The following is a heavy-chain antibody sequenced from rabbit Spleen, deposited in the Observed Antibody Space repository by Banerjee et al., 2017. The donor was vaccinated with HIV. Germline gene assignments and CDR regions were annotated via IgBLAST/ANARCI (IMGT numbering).Heavy chain of an antibody. Sequence: QSLEESGGDLVKPEGSLTLTCTASGFSFSSSYYMCWVRQAPGKGLEWIACIYAGSSGSTYSATWAKGRFTLSKTSSTTVTLQMTSLTAADTATYFCARDAGTSFSTYGMDLWGPGTLVTVS. D-gene: IGHD8-1*01. CDR2: IYAGSSGST. CDR3: ARDAGTSFSTYGMDL. CDR1: GFSFSSSYY. J-gene: IGHJ6*01. V-gene: IGHV1S40*01.